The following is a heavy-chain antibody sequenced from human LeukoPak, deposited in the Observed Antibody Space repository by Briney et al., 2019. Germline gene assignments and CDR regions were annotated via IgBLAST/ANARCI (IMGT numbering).Heavy chain of an antibody. V-gene: IGHV3-74*01. CDR1: GFIFSGYW. D-gene: IGHD3-3*01. CDR2: IDNDGHGI. J-gene: IGHJ6*03. Sequence: GGSLRLSCVTSGFIFSGYWMHWVRQGPEKGLELVSRIDNDGHGIIYADSGKGRFTTTRDNVKNTLYLQMNSLRVEDTAVYYCTAGGGWDPSFGVVTHIDAWGKGTTVVVS. CDR3: TAGGGWDPSFGVVTHIDA.